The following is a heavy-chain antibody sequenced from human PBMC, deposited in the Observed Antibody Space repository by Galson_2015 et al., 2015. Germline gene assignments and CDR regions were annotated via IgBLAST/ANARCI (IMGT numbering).Heavy chain of an antibody. D-gene: IGHD1-1*01. CDR3: ASYKYPVVDY. CDR2: ISGSGGST. CDR1: GFTFSSYA. Sequence: SLRLSCAASGFTFSSYAMSWVRQAPGKGLEWVSAISGSGGSTYYADSVKGRFTISRDNSKNTLYLQMNSLRAEDTAVCFCASYKYPVVDYWGQGTLVTVSP. J-gene: IGHJ4*02. V-gene: IGHV3-23*01.